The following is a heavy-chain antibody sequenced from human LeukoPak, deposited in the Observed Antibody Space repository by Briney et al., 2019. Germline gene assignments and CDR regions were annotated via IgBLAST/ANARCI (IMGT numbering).Heavy chain of an antibody. CDR2: IYYSGST. Sequence: SETLSLTCTVSGGSIRSISYYWGWIRQPPGKGLEWIGTIYYSGSTYYNPSLKSRVTISVDTSKNQLSLKLSSVTAADTAAYYCARHSGTYPRWFDYWGQGSLATVSS. CDR3: ARHSGTYPRWFDY. J-gene: IGHJ4*02. D-gene: IGHD1-26*01. CDR1: GGSIRSISYY. V-gene: IGHV4-39*01.